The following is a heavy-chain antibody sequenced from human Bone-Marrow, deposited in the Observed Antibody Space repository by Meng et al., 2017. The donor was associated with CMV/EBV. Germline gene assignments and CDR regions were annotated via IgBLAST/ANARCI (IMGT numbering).Heavy chain of an antibody. CDR2: ISDSGGGT. CDR1: GFTFSSYA. CDR3: AKGRTSDC. V-gene: IGHV3-23*01. J-gene: IGHJ4*02. D-gene: IGHD3/OR15-3a*01. Sequence: LRLSGAASGFTFSSYAMSWVRQTPRKGLEWVSAISDSGGGTYYADSVKGRFTISRDNSNNTLYLQLNSLRAEDTAVYYCAKGRTSDCWGQGTLVTVSS.